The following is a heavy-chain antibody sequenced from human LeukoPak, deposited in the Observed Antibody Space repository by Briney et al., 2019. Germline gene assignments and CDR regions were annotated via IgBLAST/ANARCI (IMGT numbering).Heavy chain of an antibody. CDR1: GYPLTDYA. V-gene: IGHV7-4-1*02. CDR2: INTNTGNP. J-gene: IGHJ4*02. D-gene: IGHD2-21*02. Sequence: ASVKVSCKASGYPLTDYALNWVRQALGQGLEWMGWINTNTGNPTYAQGVTGQFVFTLDTSVSTAYLQINSLEAEDTAVYYCARGIVVVTNIRIDYWGQGTLVTVSS. CDR3: ARGIVVVTNIRIDY.